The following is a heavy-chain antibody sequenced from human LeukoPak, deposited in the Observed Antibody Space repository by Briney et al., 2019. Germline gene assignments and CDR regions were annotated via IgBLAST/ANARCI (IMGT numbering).Heavy chain of an antibody. D-gene: IGHD6-19*01. J-gene: IGHJ4*02. V-gene: IGHV1-8*01. CDR3: VRGPHASGWPQHYY. Sequence: ASVKVSCKASGYTFSSYDINWVRQATGQRLEWMGWMNPNSGNTGYAQKFQGRVTMTRDTSISTAYMELSGLTSDDTAVYFCVRGPHASGWPQHYYWGQGTLVTVSS. CDR2: MNPNSGNT. CDR1: GYTFSSYD.